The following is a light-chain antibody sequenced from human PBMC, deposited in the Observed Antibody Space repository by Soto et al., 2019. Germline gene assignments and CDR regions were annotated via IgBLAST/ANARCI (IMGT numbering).Light chain of an antibody. CDR2: SNN. CDR3: AAWDDRLNGPV. V-gene: IGLV1-44*01. CDR1: SSNIGSNT. Sequence: QSVLTQPPSASGTPGQRVTISCSGSSSNIGSNTVNWYQQLPGTAPKLLIYSNNQRPSGVPDRFSGSKSVTSASLAISGLQSEDEDEYYCAAWDDRLNGPVFGGGTKLTVL. J-gene: IGLJ3*02.